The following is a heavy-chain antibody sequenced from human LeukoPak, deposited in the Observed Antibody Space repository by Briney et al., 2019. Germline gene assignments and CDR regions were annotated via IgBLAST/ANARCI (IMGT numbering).Heavy chain of an antibody. CDR2: INHSGST. D-gene: IGHD3/OR15-3a*01. CDR3: AIRTGYYGNYYYYGMDV. V-gene: IGHV4-34*01. CDR1: GGSFSGYY. Sequence: PSETLSLTCAVYGGSFSGYYWSWIRQPPGKGLEWIGEINHSGSTNYSPSLKSRVTISVDTSKNQFSLKLSSVTAADTAVYYCAIRTGYYGNYYYYGMDVWGKGTTVTVSS. J-gene: IGHJ6*04.